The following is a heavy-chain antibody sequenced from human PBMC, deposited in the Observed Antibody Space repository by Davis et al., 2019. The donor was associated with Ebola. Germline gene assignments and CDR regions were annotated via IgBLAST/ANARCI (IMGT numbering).Heavy chain of an antibody. D-gene: IGHD1-26*01. V-gene: IGHV3-30*18. J-gene: IGHJ4*02. CDR3: AKDLEGAKGY. CDR2: ISYDGSNK. Sequence: GESLKISCAASGFTFSSYGMHWVRQAPGKGLEWVAVISYDGSNKYYADSVKGRFTISRDNSKNTLYLQMNSLRAEDTAVYYCAKDLEGAKGYWGQGTLVTVSS. CDR1: GFTFSSYG.